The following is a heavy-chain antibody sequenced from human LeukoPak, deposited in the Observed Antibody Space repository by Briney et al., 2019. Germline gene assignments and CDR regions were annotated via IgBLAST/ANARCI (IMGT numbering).Heavy chain of an antibody. D-gene: IGHD6-19*01. J-gene: IGHJ4*02. V-gene: IGHV4-59*08. CDR3: ARGGWSVDY. CDR2: IYYNGKT. Sequence: SETLSLTCTVSGGSMSSYYWSWIRQPPGQGLEWIGYIYYNGKTNYSPSLNSRVTISVGTSRNQFSLKLNSVTAADTAVYYCARGGWSVDYWGQGTLVTVSS. CDR1: GGSMSSYY.